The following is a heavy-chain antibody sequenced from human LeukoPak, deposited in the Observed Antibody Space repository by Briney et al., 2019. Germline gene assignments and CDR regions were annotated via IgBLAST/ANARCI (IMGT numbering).Heavy chain of an antibody. V-gene: IGHV3-23*01. CDR1: GFTFSSYA. J-gene: IGHJ4*02. CDR2: ISGSGGST. CDR3: AKDPYYDFWSGYYQYYFDY. D-gene: IGHD3-3*01. Sequence: GGSLRLSCAASGFTFSSYAMRWVRQAPGTGLEWVSAISGSGGSTYYADSVKGRFTISRDNSKNTLYLQMNSLRAEDTAVYYCAKDPYYDFWSGYYQYYFDYWGQGTLVTVSS.